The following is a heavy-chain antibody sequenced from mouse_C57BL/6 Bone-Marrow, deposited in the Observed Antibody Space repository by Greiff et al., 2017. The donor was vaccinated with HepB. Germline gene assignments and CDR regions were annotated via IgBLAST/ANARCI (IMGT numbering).Heavy chain of an antibody. CDR2: INYDGSST. CDR3: ARGGTVVAEGFAY. V-gene: IGHV5-16*01. CDR1: GFTFSDYY. D-gene: IGHD1-1*01. Sequence: DVHLVESEGGLVQPGSSMKLSCTASGFTFSDYYMAWVRQVPEKGLEWVANINYDGSSTYYLDSLKSRFIISRDNAKNILYLQMSSLKSEDTATYYCARGGTVVAEGFAYWGQGTLVTVSA. J-gene: IGHJ3*01.